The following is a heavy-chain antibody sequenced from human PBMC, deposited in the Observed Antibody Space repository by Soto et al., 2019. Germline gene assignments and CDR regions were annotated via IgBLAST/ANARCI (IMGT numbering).Heavy chain of an antibody. J-gene: IGHJ5*02. D-gene: IGHD3-10*01. V-gene: IGHV4-59*01. CDR2: IYYSGST. Sequence: SETLSLTCTVSGGSISSYYWSWIRQPPGKGLEWIGYIYYSGSTNYNPSLKSRVTISVDTSKNQFSLKLSSVTAADTAVYYCARELFGRSVWFDPWGQGNLVTVS. CDR1: GGSISSYY. CDR3: ARELFGRSVWFDP.